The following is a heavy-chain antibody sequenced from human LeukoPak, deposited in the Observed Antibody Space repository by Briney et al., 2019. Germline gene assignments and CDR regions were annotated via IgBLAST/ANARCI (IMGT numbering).Heavy chain of an antibody. Sequence: GGSLRLSCAASGFDFANHAMSWVRQTAGKGLEWVSAISGGGDITYYADSVKGRFTISRDNSKDTLFLQMHSLRPGDTAVYYCVREDTPATANYWGQGTLVTISS. V-gene: IGHV3-23*01. CDR3: VREDTPATANY. D-gene: IGHD2-21*02. CDR1: GFDFANHA. CDR2: ISGGGDIT. J-gene: IGHJ4*02.